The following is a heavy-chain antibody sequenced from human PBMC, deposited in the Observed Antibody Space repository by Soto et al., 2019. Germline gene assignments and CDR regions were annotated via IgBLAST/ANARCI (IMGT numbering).Heavy chain of an antibody. V-gene: IGHV4-30-2*01. CDR3: ARVPGL. CDR2: IYHSGSA. J-gene: IGHJ2*01. Sequence: QLQLQESGSGLVKPSQTLSLTCAVSGGSISSGGYSWSWIRQPPGKGLEWIGYIYHSGSAYYHPSLKGRVTISVDRSKNQCSLMLSSVTAADTAVYYRARVPGLWGRGTLVTVSS. CDR1: GGSISSGGYS.